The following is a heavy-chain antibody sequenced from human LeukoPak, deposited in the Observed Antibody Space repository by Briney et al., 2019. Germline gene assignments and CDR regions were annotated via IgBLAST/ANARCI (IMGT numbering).Heavy chain of an antibody. CDR1: GFIFSSYA. Sequence: GGSLRLSCSASGFIFSSYAMHWVRQAPGKGLEYVSAISSHGGSTDYADSVKGRFTISRDNSKNTLYLQMSSLRAEDTAVYYCVKVLTTLVMFDAFDIWGQGTMVTVSS. D-gene: IGHD4-23*01. V-gene: IGHV3-64D*09. J-gene: IGHJ3*02. CDR3: VKVLTTLVMFDAFDI. CDR2: ISSHGGST.